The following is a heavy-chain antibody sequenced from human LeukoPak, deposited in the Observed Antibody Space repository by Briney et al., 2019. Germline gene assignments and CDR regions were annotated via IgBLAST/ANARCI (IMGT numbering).Heavy chain of an antibody. CDR3: ARLKYYYGSGSYSGSGFDY. D-gene: IGHD3-10*01. CDR2: IYYSGST. CDR1: GFTFSSYA. J-gene: IGHJ4*02. Sequence: GSLRLSCAASGFTFSSYAMSWVRQAPGKELEWIGSIYYSGSTYYNPSLKSRVTISVDTSKNQFSLKLSSVTAADTAVYYCARLKYYYGSGSYSGSGFDYWGQGTLVTVSS. V-gene: IGHV4-39*01.